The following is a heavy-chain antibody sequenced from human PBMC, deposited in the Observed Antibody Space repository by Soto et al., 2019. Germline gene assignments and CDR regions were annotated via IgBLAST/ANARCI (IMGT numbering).Heavy chain of an antibody. CDR1: GGSVSSGSYY. Sequence: QVQLQESGPGLVKPSETLSLTCTVSGGSVSSGSYYWSWIRQPPGKGLEWIGYIYYSGSTNYNPSLKSRVTISVDTSKNQFSLKLSSVTAADTAVYYCARVIGRRFDPWGQGTLVTVSS. CDR3: ARVIGRRFDP. CDR2: IYYSGST. J-gene: IGHJ5*02. V-gene: IGHV4-61*01.